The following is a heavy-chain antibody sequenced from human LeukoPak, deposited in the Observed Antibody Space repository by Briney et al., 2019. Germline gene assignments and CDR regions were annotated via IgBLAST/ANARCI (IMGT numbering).Heavy chain of an antibody. D-gene: IGHD2-15*01. CDR3: ARDSVVALGGAFDI. CDR1: GGSISPYY. Sequence: SETLSLTCSVSGGSISPYYWNWIRQPPGKGLEWIGYIYYSGSTHYNPSLKSRVTISLDTSKNQFSLKLSSVTAADTAVYYCARDSVVALGGAFDIWGQGTMVTVSS. CDR2: IYYSGST. J-gene: IGHJ3*02. V-gene: IGHV4-59*01.